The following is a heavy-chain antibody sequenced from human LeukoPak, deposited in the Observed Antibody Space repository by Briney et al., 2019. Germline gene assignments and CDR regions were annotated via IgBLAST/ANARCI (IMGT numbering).Heavy chain of an antibody. J-gene: IGHJ6*02. CDR3: ARGLWKLLPWSVDYYYYGMDV. Sequence: ASVKVSCKASGGTFSSYAISWVRQAPGQGLEWMGGIIPIFGTANYAQKFQGKVTITADGSTSTAYMELSSLRSEDTAVYYCARGLWKLLPWSVDYYYYGMDVWGQGTTVTVSS. D-gene: IGHD1-26*01. CDR2: IIPIFGTA. CDR1: GGTFSSYA. V-gene: IGHV1-69*13.